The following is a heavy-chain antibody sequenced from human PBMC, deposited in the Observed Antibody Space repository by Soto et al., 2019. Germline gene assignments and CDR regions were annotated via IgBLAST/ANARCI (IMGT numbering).Heavy chain of an antibody. CDR1: GYTFTGYY. V-gene: IGHV1-2*04. CDR3: ARSEGVAATFAFDI. Sequence: ASVKVSCKASGYTFTGYYMHWVRQAPGQGLEWMGWINPNSGGTNYAQKFQGWVTMTRDTSISTAYMELSRLRSDDTAVYYCARSEGVAATFAFDIWGQGKMVTVSS. CDR2: INPNSGGT. J-gene: IGHJ3*02. D-gene: IGHD6-25*01.